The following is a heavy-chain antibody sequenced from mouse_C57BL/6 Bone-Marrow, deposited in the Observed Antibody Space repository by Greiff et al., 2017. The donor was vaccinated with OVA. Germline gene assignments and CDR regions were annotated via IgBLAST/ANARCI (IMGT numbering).Heavy chain of an antibody. CDR3: APTTVVATDYAMDY. D-gene: IGHD1-1*01. CDR2: IWSGGST. CDR1: GFSLTSYG. J-gene: IGHJ4*01. V-gene: IGHV2-2*01. Sequence: VKLMESGPGLVQPSQSLSITCTVSGFSLTSYGVHWVRQSPGKGLEWLGVIWSGGSTDYNAAFISRLSISKDNSKSQVFFKMNSLQADDTAIYYCAPTTVVATDYAMDYWGQGTSVTVSS.